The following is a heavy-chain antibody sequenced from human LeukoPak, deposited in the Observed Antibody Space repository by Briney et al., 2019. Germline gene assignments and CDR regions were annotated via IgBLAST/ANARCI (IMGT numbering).Heavy chain of an antibody. Sequence: GGSLRLSCAASGFTFDDYAMHWVRDAPGKGLEWGSGISGNSGNIDYADCVKGRFTISRDKAKNSLYLQMNSLRAEDTALYYCAKDFLGVVVAASYFDYWGQGTLVTVSS. D-gene: IGHD2-15*01. CDR3: AKDFLGVVVAASYFDY. CDR1: GFTFDDYA. CDR2: ISGNSGNI. J-gene: IGHJ4*02. V-gene: IGHV3-9*01.